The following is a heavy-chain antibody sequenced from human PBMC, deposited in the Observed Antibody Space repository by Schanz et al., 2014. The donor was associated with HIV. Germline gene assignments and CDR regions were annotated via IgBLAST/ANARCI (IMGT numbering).Heavy chain of an antibody. CDR3: AKSSGWLYAHFDY. CDR1: GFTFSDYA. J-gene: IGHJ4*02. CDR2: IVSSGGDT. V-gene: IGHV3-23*01. Sequence: EVQLLESGGGLVQPGGSPRLSCTTSGFTFSDYAMSWVRQAPGKGLEWVSAIVSSGGDTYYADFVEGRFTISRDNSKNTLYLQMHSLRAEDTAVYYCAKSSGWLYAHFDYWGQGTLVTVSP. D-gene: IGHD3-9*01.